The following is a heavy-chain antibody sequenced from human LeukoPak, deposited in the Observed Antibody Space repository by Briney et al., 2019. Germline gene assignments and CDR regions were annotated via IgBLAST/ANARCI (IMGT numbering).Heavy chain of an antibody. CDR3: ASRTPTVTNY. V-gene: IGHV4-39*01. J-gene: IGHJ4*02. CDR1: GGSISSSSYY. Sequence: SETLSLTCTVSGGSISSSSYYWGWIRQPPGKGLEWIGSIYYSGSTYYNPSLKSRVTISVGTSKNQFSLKLSSVTAADTAVYYCASRTPTVTNYWSQGTLVTVSS. CDR2: IYYSGST. D-gene: IGHD4-17*01.